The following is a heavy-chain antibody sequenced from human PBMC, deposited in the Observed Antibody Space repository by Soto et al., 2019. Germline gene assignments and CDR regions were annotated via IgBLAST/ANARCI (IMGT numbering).Heavy chain of an antibody. CDR2: IWYDGSNK. V-gene: IGHV3-33*01. CDR3: ARESSWYRSFDY. Sequence: QVQLVESGGGVVQPGRSLRLSCAASGFTFSSYGMHWVRQAPGKGLEWVAVIWYDGSNKYYADSVKGRFTISRDNSKNTLYLQMNSLRAEDTAVYYCARESSWYRSFDYWGQGTLVTVSS. J-gene: IGHJ4*02. CDR1: GFTFSSYG. D-gene: IGHD6-13*01.